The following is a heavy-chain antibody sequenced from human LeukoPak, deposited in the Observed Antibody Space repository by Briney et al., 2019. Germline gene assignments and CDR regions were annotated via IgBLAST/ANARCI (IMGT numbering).Heavy chain of an antibody. V-gene: IGHV3-23*01. D-gene: IGHD4-17*01. CDR1: GFTFSSHV. J-gene: IGHJ6*03. Sequence: GGSLRLSCTASGFTFSSHVMSWVRQVPGKGLEWVSAISISGFDTFYADSVKGRFTISRDNSKTSVSLQMNSLRAEDTAMYYCAKVDPATVTPGAFYYYYYMDVWGKGAMVTVSS. CDR2: ISISGFDT. CDR3: AKVDPATVTPGAFYYYYYMDV.